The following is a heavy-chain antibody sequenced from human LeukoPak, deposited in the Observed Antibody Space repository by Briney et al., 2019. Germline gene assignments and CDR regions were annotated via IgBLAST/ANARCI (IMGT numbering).Heavy chain of an antibody. D-gene: IGHD2-2*01. Sequence: GGSLRLSCTASGFTFGSFAMSWIRQAPGKGLEWVSTFAADGSTYYADSVKGRLTISRDNPKNTLYLQLNSLRAEDTAVYYCARRVCSSSSCQYHWFDPWGRGTLVTVSS. V-gene: IGHV3-23*01. CDR2: FAADGST. CDR3: ARRVCSSSSCQYHWFDP. J-gene: IGHJ5*02. CDR1: GFTFGSFA.